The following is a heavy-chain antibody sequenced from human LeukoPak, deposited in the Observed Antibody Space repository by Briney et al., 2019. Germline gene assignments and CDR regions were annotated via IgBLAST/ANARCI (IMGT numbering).Heavy chain of an antibody. CDR3: ARDRGKYSNLYEGPHDAFDI. CDR1: GFTFSSYS. CDR2: ISSSSSTI. D-gene: IGHD4-11*01. V-gene: IGHV3-48*01. J-gene: IGHJ3*02. Sequence: GGSLRLSCAASGFTFSSYSMNWVRQAPGKGLEWVSYISSSSSTIYYADSVKGRFTISRDNAKSSLYLQMNSLRAEDTAVYYCARDRGKYSNLYEGPHDAFDIWGQGTMVTVSS.